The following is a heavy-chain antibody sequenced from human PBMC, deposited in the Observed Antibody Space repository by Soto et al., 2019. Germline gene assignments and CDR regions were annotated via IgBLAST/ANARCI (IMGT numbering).Heavy chain of an antibody. J-gene: IGHJ6*04. V-gene: IGHV5-10-1*01. CDR1: GFSSTRYW. D-gene: IGHD3-3*01. Sequence: RGESLKISCTGSGFSSTRYWTTWVRQMPGKGLEWMGRIDPGVSETKYSPSFEGHVTISADTSISTSYLQWHSLKASDTATYYCTRRRVLRFLQWRPYGLGVWDKGTTFTVSS. CDR3: TRRRVLRFLQWRPYGLGV. CDR2: IDPGVSET.